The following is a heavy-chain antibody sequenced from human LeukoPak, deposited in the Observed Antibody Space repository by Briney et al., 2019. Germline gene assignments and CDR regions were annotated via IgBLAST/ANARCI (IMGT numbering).Heavy chain of an antibody. CDR1: GYTFTSYG. Sequence: ASVKVSCKASGYTFTSYGISWVRQAPGQGLEWMGWISAYNGNTNYAQKLQGRVTMTTDTSTSTAYMELTSLTSDDTAVYFCARDKDLGAVAGTFDRWGQGTLVTVSS. J-gene: IGHJ4*02. V-gene: IGHV1-18*01. CDR3: ARDKDLGAVAGTFDR. D-gene: IGHD6-19*01. CDR2: ISAYNGNT.